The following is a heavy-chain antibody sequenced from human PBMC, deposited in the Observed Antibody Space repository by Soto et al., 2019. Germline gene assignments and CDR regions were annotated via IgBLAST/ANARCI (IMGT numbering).Heavy chain of an antibody. V-gene: IGHV3-48*04. CDR3: ARERDYAEYFQH. J-gene: IGHJ1*01. CDR1: GFTFSSYS. CDR2: ISSSSSTI. D-gene: IGHD4-17*01. Sequence: GGSLRLSCAASGFTFSSYSMNWVRQAPGKGLEWVSYISSSSSTIYCADSVKGRFTISRDNAKNSLYLQMNSLRAEDTAVYYCARERDYAEYFQHWGQGTLVTVSS.